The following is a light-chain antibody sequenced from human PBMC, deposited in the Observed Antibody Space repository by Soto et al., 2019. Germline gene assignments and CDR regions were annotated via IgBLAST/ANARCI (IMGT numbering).Light chain of an antibody. V-gene: IGKV3-15*01. J-gene: IGKJ1*01. CDR2: GAS. CDR1: ESVSTF. Sequence: DKVMTQSPATLSVSPGETATLSCRASESVSTFLAWYQQKPGQAPRLLIYGASTRATGVPARFSGSWSGTEFTLTISRLQSEDFAVYYCQQYINWPSWTFGQGTKVEVK. CDR3: QQYINWPSWT.